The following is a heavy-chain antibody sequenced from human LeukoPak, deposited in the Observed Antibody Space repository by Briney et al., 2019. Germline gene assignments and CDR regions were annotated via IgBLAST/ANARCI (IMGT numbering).Heavy chain of an antibody. V-gene: IGHV4-59*08. CDR3: ARRYCSGGSCYSAFDY. CDR2: IYYSGST. J-gene: IGHJ4*02. Sequence: PSETLSLTCTVPGGSISSYYWSWIRQPPGKGLEWIGYIYYSGSTKYNPSLKSRVTISVDTSKNQFSLNLSSVTAADTAVYYCARRYCSGGSCYSAFDYWGQGTLVTVSS. CDR1: GGSISSYY. D-gene: IGHD2-15*01.